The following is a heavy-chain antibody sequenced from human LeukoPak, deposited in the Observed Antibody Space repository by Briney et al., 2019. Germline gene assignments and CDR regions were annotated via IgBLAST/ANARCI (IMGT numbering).Heavy chain of an antibody. CDR2: VYHSGSI. D-gene: IGHD2/OR15-2a*01. V-gene: IGHV4-59*11. Sequence: SETLSLTCTVSGGSISSQYWSWVRQSPGKGLEWIGYVYHSGSINYNPSLMSRVTISIDTSENQFSLKLSSVTAADTAAYYCARFVFEYVGSFHFDYWGQGILVTVSS. CDR1: GGSISSQY. J-gene: IGHJ4*02. CDR3: ARFVFEYVGSFHFDY.